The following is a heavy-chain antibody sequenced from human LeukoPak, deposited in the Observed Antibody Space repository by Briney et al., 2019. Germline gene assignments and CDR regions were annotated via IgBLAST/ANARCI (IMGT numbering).Heavy chain of an antibody. CDR2: INHSGST. V-gene: IGHV4-34*01. J-gene: IGHJ4*02. CDR3: ARRQTYFDY. Sequence: SETLSLTCAVYDGSLSGYFWSWIRQPPGKGLEWIGEINHSGSTNYNPSLKSRVIISVDTSKNQFSLKLSSVTAADTAVYYCARRQTYFDYWGQGTLVTVSS. CDR1: DGSLSGYF.